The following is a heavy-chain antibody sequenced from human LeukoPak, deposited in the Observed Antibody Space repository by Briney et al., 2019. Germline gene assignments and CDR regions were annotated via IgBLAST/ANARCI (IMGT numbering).Heavy chain of an antibody. Sequence: PGGSPRLSCAASGFTFSSYAMNWVRQAPGKGLEWVSSISGSGGSTYRADSVKGRFTISRDNSKNTLYLQMNSLRAEDTAVYYCAKSMAACYHYGMDVWGQGTTVTVSS. V-gene: IGHV3-23*01. CDR3: AKSMAACYHYGMDV. CDR1: GFTFSSYA. J-gene: IGHJ6*02. D-gene: IGHD5-24*01. CDR2: ISGSGGST.